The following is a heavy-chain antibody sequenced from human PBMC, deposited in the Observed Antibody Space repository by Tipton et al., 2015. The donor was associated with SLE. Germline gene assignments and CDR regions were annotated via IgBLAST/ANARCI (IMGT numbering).Heavy chain of an antibody. CDR1: GYAFTSYA. D-gene: IGHD6-13*01. Sequence: QGQLVQSGAEVKKPGASVKVSCKASGYAFTSYAMHWVRQAPGQRLEWMGWINAGNGNTKYSQKFQGRVTITRDTSASTAYMELSSLRSEDTAVYYCARDRRINSSSPGAFDIWGQGTMVTVSS. V-gene: IGHV1-3*01. CDR3: ARDRRINSSSPGAFDI. J-gene: IGHJ3*02. CDR2: INAGNGNT.